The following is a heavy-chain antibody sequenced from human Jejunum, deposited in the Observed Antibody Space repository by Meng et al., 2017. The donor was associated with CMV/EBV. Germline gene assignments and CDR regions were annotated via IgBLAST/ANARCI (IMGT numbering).Heavy chain of an antibody. V-gene: IGHV4-30-4*08. CDR1: GRSGGSGDNY. CDR3: ARGSIFVSFDS. Sequence: QVQQQSFVPELQKTSQTLSLLCAVSGRSGGSGDNYRCWTLQPPVKGLECTGYSHYTRTTYNNPSLKIRVHRSLSTSTNPFSLTLSSVTAEDTAGYCCARGSIFVSFDSWGQGTLVTVSS. CDR2: SHYTRTT. J-gene: IGHJ4*02. D-gene: IGHD3-3*01.